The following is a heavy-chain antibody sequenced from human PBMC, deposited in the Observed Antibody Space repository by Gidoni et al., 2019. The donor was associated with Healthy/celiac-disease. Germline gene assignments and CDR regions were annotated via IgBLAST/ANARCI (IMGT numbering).Heavy chain of an antibody. V-gene: IGHV4-34*01. D-gene: IGHD6-13*01. CDR2: INHSGST. J-gene: IGHJ4*02. CDR1: GGSFSGYY. Sequence: QVQLQQWGAGLLTPSETLSLTCAVYGGSFSGYYWSWIRQPPGKGLEWIGEINHSGSTNYNPSLKSRVTISVDTSKNQFSLKLSSVTAADTAVYYCARNRIAAAGTFGYWGQGTLVTVSS. CDR3: ARNRIAAAGTFGY.